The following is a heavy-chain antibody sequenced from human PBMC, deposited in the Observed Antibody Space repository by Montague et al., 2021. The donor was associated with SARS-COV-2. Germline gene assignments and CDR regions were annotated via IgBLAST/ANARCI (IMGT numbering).Heavy chain of an antibody. V-gene: IGHV4-38-2*02. D-gene: IGHD3-9*01. CDR1: GSSVRSDYY. J-gene: IGHJ3*02. CDR3: ARYSPLGFESPDTFDI. CDR2: SSHKGIT. Sequence: SETLSLTCTVSGSSVRSDYYWAWIRQSPGKGLEWIGSSSHKGITDYNPSPRSRVPLSVDTSKNQISLKLTSVAAADTAVYYCARYSPLGFESPDTFDIWGRGTMVTVSS.